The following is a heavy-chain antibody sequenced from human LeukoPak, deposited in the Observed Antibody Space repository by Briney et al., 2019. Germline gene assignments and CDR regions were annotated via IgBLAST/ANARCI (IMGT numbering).Heavy chain of an antibody. V-gene: IGHV4-4*09. CDR1: SGSISSYY. CDR2: IYTSGNT. J-gene: IGHJ5*02. D-gene: IGHD2-15*01. Sequence: SETLSLTCTVSSGSISSYYWSWLRQPPGKGLEWVGYIYTSGNTDYNPSLKSRVTIFVDTSKNQFSLKLSSVTAADTAVYYCARSGIVAAIRRHVNWFDPWGQGTLVTVSS. CDR3: ARSGIVAAIRRHVNWFDP.